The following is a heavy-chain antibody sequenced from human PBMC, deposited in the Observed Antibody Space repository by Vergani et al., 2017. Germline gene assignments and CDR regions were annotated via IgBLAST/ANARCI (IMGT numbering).Heavy chain of an antibody. CDR2: INHSGST. Sequence: QVQLQQWGAGLLKPSETLSLTCAVYGGSFSGYYWSWTRQPPGKGLEWIGEINHSGSTNYNPSLKSRVTISVDTSKNQFSLKLSSVTAADTAVYYCARVPGAAAGTSYYYGMDVWGQGTTVTVSS. CDR1: GGSFSGYY. D-gene: IGHD6-13*01. V-gene: IGHV4-34*01. J-gene: IGHJ6*02. CDR3: ARVPGAAAGTSYYYGMDV.